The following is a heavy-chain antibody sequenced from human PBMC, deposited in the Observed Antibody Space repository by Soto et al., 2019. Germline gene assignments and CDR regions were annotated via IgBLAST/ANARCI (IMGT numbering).Heavy chain of an antibody. CDR2: INHSGST. V-gene: IGHV4-34*01. D-gene: IGHD4-17*01. CDR1: GGSFSGYY. CDR3: ARGGDYGDYNYYFDE. J-gene: IGHJ4*02. Sequence: PSETLSLTCAVYGGSFSGYYWSWIRQPPGKGLEWIGEINHSGSTNYNPSLKSRVTISVDTSKNQFSLKLSSVTAADTAVYYCARGGDYGDYNYYFDEWGQGTLVTVSS.